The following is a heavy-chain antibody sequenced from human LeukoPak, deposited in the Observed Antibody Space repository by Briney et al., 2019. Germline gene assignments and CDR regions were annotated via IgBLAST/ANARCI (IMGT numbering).Heavy chain of an antibody. D-gene: IGHD2-2*01. CDR3: ARVAAADDDNWFDP. V-gene: IGHV4-59*01. J-gene: IGHJ5*02. CDR1: GGSISNYY. Sequence: NPSETLSLTCTVSGGSISNYYWSWIRQPPGKGLEWIGYIYYSGSTNYNPSLKSRVTISVDTSKNQFSLKLSSVTAADTAVYYCARVAAADDDNWFDPWGQGTLVTVSS. CDR2: IYYSGST.